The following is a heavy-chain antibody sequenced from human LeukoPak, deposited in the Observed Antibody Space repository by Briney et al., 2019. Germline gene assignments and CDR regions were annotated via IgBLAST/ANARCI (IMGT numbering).Heavy chain of an antibody. Sequence: GGSLRLSCAASGNTFSNHGMTWVRQAPGRGLEWVSGISPSGDITYYAGSVKGRFTISRDNSKNTLYLQMNSLRAEDTAVYYCAKASIAAVGHFDYWGQGTLVTVSS. D-gene: IGHD6-13*01. CDR2: ISPSGDIT. CDR3: AKASIAAVGHFDY. V-gene: IGHV3-23*01. CDR1: GNTFSNHG. J-gene: IGHJ4*02.